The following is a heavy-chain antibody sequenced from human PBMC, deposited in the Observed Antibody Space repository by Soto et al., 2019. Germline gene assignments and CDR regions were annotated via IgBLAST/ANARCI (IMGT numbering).Heavy chain of an antibody. CDR2: ISWDGGST. J-gene: IGHJ6*02. CDR3: AKDMGGYDSGMDV. V-gene: IGHV3-43*01. D-gene: IGHD5-12*01. CDR1: GFTFDDYT. Sequence: GGSLRLSCAASGFTFDDYTMHWVRQAPGKGLEWVSLISWDGGSTYYADSVKGRFTISRDNSKNSLYLQMNSLRTEDTALHYCAKDMGGYDSGMDVWGQGTTVTVSS.